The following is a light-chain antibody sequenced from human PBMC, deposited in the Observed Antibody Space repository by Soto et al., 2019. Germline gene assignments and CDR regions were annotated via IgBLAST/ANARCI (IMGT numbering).Light chain of an antibody. J-gene: IGKJ5*01. CDR3: QQLKTYPFT. V-gene: IGKV1-13*02. Sequence: AIQLTQSPSSLSASGGDRVSITCRASQGISSALAWYQHKPGKAPKILIYDASSLQSGVPSRFSGSESGTECPLTISSLQPEDFANYYCQQLKTYPFTLGQGTRLEI. CDR1: QGISSA. CDR2: DAS.